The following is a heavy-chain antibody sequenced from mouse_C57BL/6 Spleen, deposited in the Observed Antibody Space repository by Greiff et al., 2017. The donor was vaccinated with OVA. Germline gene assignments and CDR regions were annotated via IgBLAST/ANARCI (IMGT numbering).Heavy chain of an antibody. CDR3: ARQRDWAGAMDY. CDR1: GFTFSSYT. Sequence: EVKLMESGGGLVKPGGSLKLSCAASGFTFSSYTMSWVRQTPEKRLEWVATISGGGGNTYYPDSVKGRFTISRDNAKNTLYLQMSSLRSEDTALYYCARQRDWAGAMDYWGQGTSVTVSS. CDR2: ISGGGGNT. J-gene: IGHJ4*01. D-gene: IGHD4-1*01. V-gene: IGHV5-9*01.